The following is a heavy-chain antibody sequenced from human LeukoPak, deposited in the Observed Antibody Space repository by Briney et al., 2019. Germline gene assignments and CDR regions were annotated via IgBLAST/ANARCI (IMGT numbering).Heavy chain of an antibody. Sequence: GGSLRLSCAASGFPFSSYAMSWVRQAPGKGLEWVSVISDRGDTIYYADSVKGRFTISRDNAKNSLYLQMNSLRAEDTAVYYCAREALLSGTWIQLNTIDYWGQGTLVTVSS. J-gene: IGHJ4*02. CDR3: AREALLSGTWIQLNTIDY. D-gene: IGHD5-18*01. V-gene: IGHV3-48*04. CDR2: ISDRGDTI. CDR1: GFPFSSYA.